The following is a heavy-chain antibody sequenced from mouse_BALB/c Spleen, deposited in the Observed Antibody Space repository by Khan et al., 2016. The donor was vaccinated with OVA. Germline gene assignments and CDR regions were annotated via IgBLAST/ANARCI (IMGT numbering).Heavy chain of an antibody. Sequence: VQLKESGPGLVKPSQSLSLTCSVTDYSITSGYYWNWLRQFPGNKLEWMGYISYDGSKNFNPSLKNRISITRDTSKNQFFLKLNSVTTEDTATXYCARGYPFAYWGQGTLVTVSA. CDR2: ISYDGSK. CDR1: DYSITSGYY. CDR3: ARGYPFAY. D-gene: IGHD1-1*01. V-gene: IGHV3-6*02. J-gene: IGHJ3*01.